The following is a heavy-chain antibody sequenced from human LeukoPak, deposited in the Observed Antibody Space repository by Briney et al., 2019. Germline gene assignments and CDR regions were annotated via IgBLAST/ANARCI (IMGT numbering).Heavy chain of an antibody. Sequence: GGSLRLSCAASGFTVSSNYMSWVRQAPGKGLEWVSVIYSGGSTYYADSVKGRFTISRDNSKNTLYLQMNSLRAEDTAVYYCATSIVGFSYDEHFQHWGQGTLVTVSS. CDR2: IYSGGST. V-gene: IGHV3-53*01. CDR3: ATSIVGFSYDEHFQH. J-gene: IGHJ1*01. CDR1: GFTVSSNY. D-gene: IGHD1-26*01.